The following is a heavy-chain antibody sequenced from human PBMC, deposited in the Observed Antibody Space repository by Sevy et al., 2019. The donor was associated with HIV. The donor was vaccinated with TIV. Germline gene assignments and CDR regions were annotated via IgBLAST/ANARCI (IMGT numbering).Heavy chain of an antibody. CDR1: GFTFSSYA. J-gene: IGHJ4*01. V-gene: IGHV3-30-3*01. CDR3: ARGSSDYGDHTFDY. CDR2: ISYDGSNK. Sequence: GGSLRLSCAASGFTFSSYAMHWVRQAPGKGLEWVAVISYDGSNKYYSDSVKGRFTISRDNSKNTLYLQMNSLRAEDTAVYYCARGSSDYGDHTFDYWGHGTLVTVSS. D-gene: IGHD4-17*01.